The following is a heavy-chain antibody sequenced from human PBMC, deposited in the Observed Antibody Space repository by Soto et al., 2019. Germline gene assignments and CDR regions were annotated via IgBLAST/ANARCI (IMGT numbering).Heavy chain of an antibody. CDR2: IYYSGST. CDR3: ARLQDSSGWYGWFDP. D-gene: IGHD6-19*01. V-gene: IGHV4-59*01. CDR1: GSSISSYY. Sequence: PSETLSLTCTVSGSSISSYYWSWIRQPPGKGLEWIGYIYYSGSTNYNPSLKSRVTISVDTSKNQFSLKLSSVTAADTAVYYCARLQDSSGWYGWFDPWGQGTLVTVSS. J-gene: IGHJ5*02.